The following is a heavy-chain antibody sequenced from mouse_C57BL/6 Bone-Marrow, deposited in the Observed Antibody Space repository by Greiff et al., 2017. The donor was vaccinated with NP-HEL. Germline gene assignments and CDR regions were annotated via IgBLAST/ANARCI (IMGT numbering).Heavy chain of an antibody. D-gene: IGHD2-3*01. CDR2: IRNKANNHAT. J-gene: IGHJ2*01. CDR1: GFTFSDAW. V-gene: IGHV6-6*01. Sequence: EVQRVESGGGLVQPGGSMKLSCAASGFTFSDAWMDWVRQSPEKGLEWVAEIRNKANNHATYYAESVKGRFTISRDDSKSSVYLQMNSLRAEDTGIYYCTRLIYDDARGYFDYWGQGTTRTVSA. CDR3: TRLIYDDARGYFDY.